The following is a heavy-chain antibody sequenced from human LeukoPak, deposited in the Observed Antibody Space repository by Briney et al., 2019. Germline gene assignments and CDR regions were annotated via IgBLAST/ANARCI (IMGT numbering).Heavy chain of an antibody. D-gene: IGHD6-13*01. Sequence: ASVKVSCKASGYTFINYAINWGRQAPGQRLEWVGWINAVNGNTKYSPKFQGRVSLTRDTSATTAYMELSSLTSEDTAVYYCARGPRAAADDYWGQGTLVIVSS. J-gene: IGHJ4*02. CDR1: GYTFINYA. V-gene: IGHV1-3*01. CDR2: INAVNGNT. CDR3: ARGPRAAADDY.